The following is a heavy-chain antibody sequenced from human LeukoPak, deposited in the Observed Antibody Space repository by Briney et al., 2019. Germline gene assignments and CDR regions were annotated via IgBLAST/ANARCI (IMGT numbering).Heavy chain of an antibody. D-gene: IGHD3-22*01. V-gene: IGHV1-18*01. CDR1: GYTFTSYG. J-gene: IGHJ4*02. CDR3: ARVASYYYDVLCLDY. CDR2: ISAYNGNT. Sequence: ASVKVSCKASGYTFTSYGISWVRQAPGQGLEWMGWISAYNGNTNYAQKLQGRVTTTTDTSTSTAYMELRSLRSDDTAVYYCARVASYYYDVLCLDYWGQGTLVTVSS.